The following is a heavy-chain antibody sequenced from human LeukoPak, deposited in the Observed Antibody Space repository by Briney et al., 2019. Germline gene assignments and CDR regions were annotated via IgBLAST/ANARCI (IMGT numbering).Heavy chain of an antibody. D-gene: IGHD3-9*01. V-gene: IGHV1-46*01. CDR3: ARVAGTFDPDDY. J-gene: IGHJ4*02. CDR2: INPSGGST. Sequence: ASVEVSCKASGYTFTSYGISWVRQAPGQGLEWMGIINPSGGSTSYAQKFQGRVTMTRDTSTSTVYMELSSLRSEDTAVYYCARVAGTFDPDDYWGQGTLVTVSS. CDR1: GYTFTSYG.